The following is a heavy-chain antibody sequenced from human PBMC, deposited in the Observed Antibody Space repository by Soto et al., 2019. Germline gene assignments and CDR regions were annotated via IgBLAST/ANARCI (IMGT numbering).Heavy chain of an antibody. V-gene: IGHV3-23*01. D-gene: IGHD6-6*01. J-gene: IGHJ4*02. Sequence: EVQLLESGGGLVQPGESLRPSCAASGFTFGTYAMSWVRQAPGKGLEWVSAIGGSDGSTHYADSVEGRLTISRDNSKNTLYLQINSLRAEDTAVYYCAKEGSTSYAFFDSWGQGTLVTVSS. CDR1: GFTFGTYA. CDR3: AKEGSTSYAFFDS. CDR2: IGGSDGST.